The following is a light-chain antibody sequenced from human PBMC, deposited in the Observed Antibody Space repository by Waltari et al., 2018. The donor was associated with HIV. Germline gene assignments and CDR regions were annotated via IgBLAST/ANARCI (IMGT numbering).Light chain of an antibody. V-gene: IGLV10-54*04. CDR1: HTNVGHQG. CDR3: STWDRSLGAWV. J-gene: IGLJ3*02. Sequence: QAGLTQPPSVSADLRQTATLTCTGNHTNVGHQGATWLQQHQGHPPKLRSYRNNNRPSGISERFSASRSGTTASLKVTGLQPEDEADYYCSTWDRSLGAWVFGGGTKLTVL. CDR2: RNN.